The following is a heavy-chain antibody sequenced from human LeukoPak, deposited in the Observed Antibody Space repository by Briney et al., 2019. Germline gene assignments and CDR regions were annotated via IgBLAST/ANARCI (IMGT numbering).Heavy chain of an antibody. J-gene: IGHJ4*02. CDR3: AKDREKYQLSISDY. CDR2: ISGSGGST. Sequence: GGSLRLACAASGFTFSSYAMSWVRQAPGKGLEWVSAISGSGGSTYYADSVKGRFTISRDNSKNTLYLQMNSLRAEDTAVYYCAKDREKYQLSISDYWGQGTLVTVSS. D-gene: IGHD2-2*01. V-gene: IGHV3-23*01. CDR1: GFTFSSYA.